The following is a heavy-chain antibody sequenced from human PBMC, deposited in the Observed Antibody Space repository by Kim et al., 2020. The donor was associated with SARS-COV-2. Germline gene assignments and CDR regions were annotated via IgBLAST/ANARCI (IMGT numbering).Heavy chain of an antibody. CDR3: AGGEDGYNFVSDY. CDR2: IIPIFGTA. V-gene: IGHV1-69*13. D-gene: IGHD5-12*01. Sequence: SVKVSCKASGGTFSSYAISWVRQAPGQGLEWMGGIIPIFGTANYAQKFQGRVTITADESTSTAYMELSSLRSEDTAVYYCAGGEDGYNFVSDYWGQGTLVTVSS. CDR1: GGTFSSYA. J-gene: IGHJ4*02.